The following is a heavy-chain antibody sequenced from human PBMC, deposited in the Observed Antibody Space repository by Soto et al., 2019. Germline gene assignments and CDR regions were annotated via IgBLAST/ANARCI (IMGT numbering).Heavy chain of an antibody. V-gene: IGHV5-10-1*01. CDR1: GYSFAGYW. CDR3: ARRGVDYDILTGRGHFDY. Sequence: GESLKISCKGSGYSFAGYWITWVRQKPGKGLEWMGRIDPSDSQTYYSPSFRGHVTISVTKSISTAYLQWSSLKASDTAMYYCARRGVDYDILTGRGHFDYWGQGTLVTVSS. J-gene: IGHJ4*02. CDR2: IDPSDSQT. D-gene: IGHD3-9*01.